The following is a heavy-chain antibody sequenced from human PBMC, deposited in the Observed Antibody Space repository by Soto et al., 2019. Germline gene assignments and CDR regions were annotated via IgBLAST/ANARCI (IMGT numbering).Heavy chain of an antibody. CDR2: IKQDGGEK. CDR3: ARDSHAHFDY. CDR1: GFTFSNYW. Sequence: EVHLVESGGGLVQPGGSLRLSCAASGFTFSNYWMSWVRQAPGRGLEWVASIKQDGGEKYNMHSVKGRFTISKDNGKHSLYHQLNSLIYGDTAVYYWARDSHAHFDYWGQGPLVTVST. J-gene: IGHJ4*02. V-gene: IGHV3-7*01.